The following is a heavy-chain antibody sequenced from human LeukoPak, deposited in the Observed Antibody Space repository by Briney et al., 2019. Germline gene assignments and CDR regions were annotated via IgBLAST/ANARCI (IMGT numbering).Heavy chain of an antibody. CDR3: ARGSSGWYGVGVDY. V-gene: IGHV1-69*13. CDR1: GGTFSSYA. J-gene: IGHJ4*02. D-gene: IGHD6-19*01. CDR2: IIPIFGTA. Sequence: SVKVSCKASGGTFSSYAISWVRQAPGQGLEWMGGIIPIFGTANYAQKFQGRVTITADESTSTAYMELSSLRSEDTAVYYCARGSSGWYGVGVDYWGQGALVTVSS.